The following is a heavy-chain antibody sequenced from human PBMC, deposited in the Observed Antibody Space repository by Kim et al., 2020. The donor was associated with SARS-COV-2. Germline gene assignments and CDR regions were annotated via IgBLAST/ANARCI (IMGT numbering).Heavy chain of an antibody. CDR3: AKAGWTSGWES. Sequence: GGSLRLSCAASGFTFSSQTMNWVRQAPGKGLEWVSSITNTGGNTYYADSVMGRFTISRDNSKDTLFFLMSSLRAEDTAVYYCAKAGWTSGWESWGQGTLV. CDR2: ITNTGGNT. CDR1: GFTFSSQT. V-gene: IGHV3-23*01. J-gene: IGHJ5*02. D-gene: IGHD6-19*01.